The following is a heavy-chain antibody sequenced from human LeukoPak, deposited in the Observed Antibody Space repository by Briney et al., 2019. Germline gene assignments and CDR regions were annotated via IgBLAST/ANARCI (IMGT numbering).Heavy chain of an antibody. CDR1: GLSIGNYA. J-gene: IGHJ4*02. D-gene: IGHD3-22*01. CDR2: ITVNGGTA. V-gene: IGHV3-23*01. CDR3: AREGYYYDSSGYDY. Sequence: GGSLRLSCVGCGLSIGNYAMTWVRQAPGKGLEWVSSITVNGGTAKYADSVRGRFTVSRDNSRNTVFLQMDSLRAEDTAVYYCAREGYYYDSSGYDYWGQGTLVTVSS.